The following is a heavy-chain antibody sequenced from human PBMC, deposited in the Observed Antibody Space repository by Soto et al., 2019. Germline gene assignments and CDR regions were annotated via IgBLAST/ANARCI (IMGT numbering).Heavy chain of an antibody. CDR3: ASYREQLVLYGMDV. CDR1: GYTFASYV. D-gene: IGHD6-13*01. CDR2: ISAYNGNT. V-gene: IGHV1-18*01. J-gene: IGHJ6*02. Sequence: QVQLVQSGAEVKKPGASVKVSCKASGYTFASYVISWVRQAPGQGLEWMGWISAYNGNTNYAQKLQGRVTMTTDTSTSTAYMELRSLRSDDTAVYYCASYREQLVLYGMDVWGQGTTVTVSS.